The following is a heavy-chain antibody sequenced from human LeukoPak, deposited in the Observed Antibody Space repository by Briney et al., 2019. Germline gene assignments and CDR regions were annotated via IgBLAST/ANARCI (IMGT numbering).Heavy chain of an antibody. CDR1: GGSISSYY. Sequence: SETLSLTCTVSGGSISSYYWSWIRQPPGKGLEWIGYIYTSGGTNYNPSLKSRVTISVDTSKNQFSLKLSSVTAADTAVYYCARSRDGYNHHYFDYWGQGTLVTVSS. CDR2: IYTSGGT. D-gene: IGHD5-24*01. J-gene: IGHJ4*02. V-gene: IGHV4-4*09. CDR3: ARSRDGYNHHYFDY.